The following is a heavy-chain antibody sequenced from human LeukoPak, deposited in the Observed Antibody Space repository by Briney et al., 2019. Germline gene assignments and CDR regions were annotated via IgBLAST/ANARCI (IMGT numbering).Heavy chain of an antibody. CDR2: ISAYNGNT. D-gene: IGHD6-13*01. CDR3: ARNSSSCSDI. V-gene: IGHV1-18*04. J-gene: IGHJ3*02. CDR1: GYSFTNFW. Sequence: GESLKISCKGSGYSFTNFWIGWVRQMPGKGLEWMGWISAYNGNTKYAEKLQGRVTMTTDTSTSTAYMELRSLRSDDTAVYYCARNSSSCSDIWGQGTMVTVSS.